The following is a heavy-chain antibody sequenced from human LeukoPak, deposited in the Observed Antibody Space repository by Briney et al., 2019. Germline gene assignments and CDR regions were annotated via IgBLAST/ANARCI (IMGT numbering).Heavy chain of an antibody. V-gene: IGHV1-69*05. D-gene: IGHD2-2*02. J-gene: IGHJ4*02. CDR2: IIPIFGTA. CDR3: ARVAAYCSSTSCYTHDY. CDR1: GGTFSIYA. Sequence: SVKVSCNASGGTFSIYAISWVRQAPEQGLEWMGGIIPIFGTANYAQKFQGRVTITTDESTSTAYMELSSLRSEDTAVYYCARVAAYCSSTSCYTHDYWGQGTLVTVSS.